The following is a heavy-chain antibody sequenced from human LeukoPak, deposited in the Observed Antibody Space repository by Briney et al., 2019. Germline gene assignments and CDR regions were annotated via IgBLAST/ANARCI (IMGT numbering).Heavy chain of an antibody. J-gene: IGHJ6*02. Sequence: GGSLRLSCAASGSTFSSYGMHWVRQAPGKGLEWVAVIWYDGSNKYYADSVKGRFTISRDNSKNTLYLQMNSLRAEDTAVYYCAREYCGGDCEAGYYYYGMDVWGQGTTVTVSS. CDR1: GSTFSSYG. CDR3: AREYCGGDCEAGYYYYGMDV. CDR2: IWYDGSNK. V-gene: IGHV3-33*01. D-gene: IGHD2-21*02.